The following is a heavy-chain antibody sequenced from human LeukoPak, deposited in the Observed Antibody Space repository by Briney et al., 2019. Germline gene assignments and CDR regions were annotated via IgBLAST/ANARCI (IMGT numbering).Heavy chain of an antibody. CDR1: GFTFSSYA. CDR3: ARRRREYCSGGSCYYFDY. D-gene: IGHD2-15*01. Sequence: GSLRLSCAASGFTFSSYAMSWIRQPPGKGLEWIGSIYYSGSTYYNPSLKSRVTISVDTSKNQFSLKLSSVTAADTAVYYCARRRREYCSGGSCYYFDYWGQGTLVTVSS. J-gene: IGHJ4*02. CDR2: IYYSGST. V-gene: IGHV4-39*01.